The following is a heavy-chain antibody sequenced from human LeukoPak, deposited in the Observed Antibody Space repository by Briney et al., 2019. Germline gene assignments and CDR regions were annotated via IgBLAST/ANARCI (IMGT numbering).Heavy chain of an antibody. D-gene: IGHD1-26*01. Sequence: GGSLRLSCAASGFTFSSYAMSWVRQAPGKGLEWVSAISGGGGSTYYADSVKGRFTISRDNSKNTLYLQMNSLRAEDTAVYYCAKFQGATTSNYYGMDVWGQGTTVTVSS. V-gene: IGHV3-23*01. CDR2: ISGGGGST. J-gene: IGHJ6*02. CDR3: AKFQGATTSNYYGMDV. CDR1: GFTFSSYA.